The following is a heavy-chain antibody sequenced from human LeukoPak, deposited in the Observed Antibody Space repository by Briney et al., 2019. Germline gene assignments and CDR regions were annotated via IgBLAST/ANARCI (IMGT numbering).Heavy chain of an antibody. J-gene: IGHJ4*02. CDR2: INPNSGGT. CDR1: GYTFTGYY. V-gene: IGHV1-2*04. Sequence: GASVKVSCKASGYTFTGYYMHWVRQAPGQGLEWMGWINPNSGGTNYAQKFQGWVTMTRDTSTSTVYMELSSLRSEDTAVYYCARGDYYDSIGYYRSKLEYYWGQGTLVTVSS. CDR3: ARGDYYDSIGYYRSKLEYY. D-gene: IGHD3-22*01.